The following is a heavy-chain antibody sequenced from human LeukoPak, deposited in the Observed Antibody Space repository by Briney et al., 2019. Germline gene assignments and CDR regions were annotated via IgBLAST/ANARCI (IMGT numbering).Heavy chain of an antibody. CDR2: INPNSGGT. V-gene: IGHV1-2*02. Sequence: GASVKVSCKASGYTFNGYYMNWVRQAPGQGLEWMGWINPNSGGTYYAQKFQGRVTMTSDTSISTAYMSRLRSDNTAVYYCARDLYGGTSATFDYWGQGTLVTVSS. J-gene: IGHJ4*02. CDR3: ARDLYGGTSATFDY. CDR1: GYTFNGYY. D-gene: IGHD4-23*01.